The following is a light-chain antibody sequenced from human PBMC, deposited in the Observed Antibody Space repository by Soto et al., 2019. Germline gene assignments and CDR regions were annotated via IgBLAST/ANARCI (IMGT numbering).Light chain of an antibody. CDR1: QAISSA. V-gene: IGKV1D-13*01. CDR3: QQFNNWPVT. J-gene: IGKJ3*01. Sequence: IQMTQSPSTLSASVGDRVTITCRASQAISSALAWYQQKPGKPPKLLIYDASTFQSGVPSRFSGTASGTDFTLTINSLQPEDFATYYCQQFNNWPVTFGPGTKVDIK. CDR2: DAS.